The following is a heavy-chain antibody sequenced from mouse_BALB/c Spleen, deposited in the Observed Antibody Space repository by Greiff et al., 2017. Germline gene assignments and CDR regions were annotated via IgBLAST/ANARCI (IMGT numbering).Heavy chain of an antibody. J-gene: IGHJ3*01. V-gene: IGHV3-2*02. Sequence: EVQRVESGPGLVKPSQSLSLTCTVTGYSITSDYAWNWIRQFPGNKLEWMGYISYSGSTSYNPSLKSRISITRDTSKNQFFLQLNSVTTEDTATYYCARGYDYFAYWGQGTLVTVSA. CDR3: ARGYDYFAY. CDR1: GYSITSDYA. D-gene: IGHD2-4*01. CDR2: ISYSGST.